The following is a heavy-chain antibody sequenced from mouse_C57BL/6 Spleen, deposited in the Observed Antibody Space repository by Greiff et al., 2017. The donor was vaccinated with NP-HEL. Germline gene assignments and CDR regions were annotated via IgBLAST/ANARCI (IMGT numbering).Heavy chain of an antibody. D-gene: IGHD1-1*01. J-gene: IGHJ2*01. CDR1: GFNIKDDY. CDR2: IDPENGDT. CDR3: TTDYYYGSSYEGY. V-gene: IGHV14-4*01. Sequence: VQLQQSGAELVRPGASVKLSCTASGFNIKDDYMHWVKQRPEQGLEWIGWIDPENGDTEYASKFQGKATITADTSSNTAYLQLSSLTSEDTAVYYCTTDYYYGSSYEGYWGQGTTLTVSS.